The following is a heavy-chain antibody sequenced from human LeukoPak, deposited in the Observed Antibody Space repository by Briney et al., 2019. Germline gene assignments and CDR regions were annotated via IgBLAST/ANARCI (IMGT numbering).Heavy chain of an antibody. V-gene: IGHV1-2*02. Sequence: ASVKVSCKASGYIFTDYYIHWVRQAPGQGLEWMGWINPNNGGTNYAQKFQGRVTMTRDTSITTVYMELRSLRYDDTAVYYCARGAYCSSSSCSGGLGYYFYFMDVWAKGTTVTVSS. CDR3: ARGAYCSSSSCSGGLGYYFYFMDV. CDR2: INPNNGGT. J-gene: IGHJ6*03. D-gene: IGHD2-2*01. CDR1: GYIFTDYY.